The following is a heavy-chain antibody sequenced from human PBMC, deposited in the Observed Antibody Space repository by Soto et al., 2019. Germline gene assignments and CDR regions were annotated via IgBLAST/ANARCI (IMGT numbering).Heavy chain of an antibody. V-gene: IGHV3-30*03. CDR1: GFPFSNYG. J-gene: IGHJ6*02. CDR2: TSYDGKSS. D-gene: IGHD5-18*01. Sequence: QVQLVESGGGVVQPGRSLRLSCAASGFPFSNYGMHWVRLAPGKGLEGVAVTSYDGKSSYYADSVKGRFTISRDNSKTTLYLPMNSLRAENTALDYCARERGPDGYSSYYAMDVWGQGTTVTVS. CDR3: ARERGPDGYSSYYAMDV.